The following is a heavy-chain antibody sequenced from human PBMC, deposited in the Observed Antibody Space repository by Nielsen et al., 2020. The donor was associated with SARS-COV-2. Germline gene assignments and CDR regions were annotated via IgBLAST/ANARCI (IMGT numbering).Heavy chain of an antibody. D-gene: IGHD7-27*01. Sequence: TFGDYAVMWVRQAPGKGLEWIGYIYYSGSTYYNPSLKSRVTISVDTSKNQFSLKLSSVTAADTAVYYCARDRLGIGDYWGQGTLVTVSS. J-gene: IGHJ4*02. CDR3: ARDRLGIGDY. CDR1: TFGDYA. CDR2: IYYSGST. V-gene: IGHV4-30-4*01.